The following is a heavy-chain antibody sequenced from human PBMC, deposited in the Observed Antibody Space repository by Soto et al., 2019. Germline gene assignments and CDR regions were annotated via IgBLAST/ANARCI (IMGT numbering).Heavy chain of an antibody. Sequence: EVQLVQSGAEVKKPGESLKISCKGSGYSFTSYWIGWVCQIPGKGLEWMGLLYPADSDTRYSPSFQGHVTVSADRSINTAHLQWSSLKASDTAMYYCASSNYRGYTTYWGQGPLVTVSS. D-gene: IGHD5-18*01. V-gene: IGHV5-51*03. CDR1: GYSFTSYW. CDR3: ASSNYRGYTTY. J-gene: IGHJ4*02. CDR2: LYPADSDT.